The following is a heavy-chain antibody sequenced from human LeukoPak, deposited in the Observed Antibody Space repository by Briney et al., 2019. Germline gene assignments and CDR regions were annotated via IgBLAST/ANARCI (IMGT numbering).Heavy chain of an antibody. J-gene: IGHJ4*02. CDR2: IKQDGSDK. CDR3: ARDQDYSFDY. Sequence: GGSLRLSCAASGFTFSSYWMSWVRQVPGKGLEWLANIKQDGSDKYYVDSVKGRFTISRDNAKNSLYLQMNSLRAEDTAVYYCARDQDYSFDYWGQGTLVTVSS. D-gene: IGHD4-11*01. CDR1: GFTFSSYW. V-gene: IGHV3-7*01.